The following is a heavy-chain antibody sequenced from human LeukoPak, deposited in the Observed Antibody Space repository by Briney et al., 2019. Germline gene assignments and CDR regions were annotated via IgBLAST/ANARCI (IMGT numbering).Heavy chain of an antibody. V-gene: IGHV3-23*01. Sequence: GGSLRLSCAASGFTFSSYAMSWVRQAPGKGLEWVSAISGSGGSTYYADSVKGRFTISRDNSKNTLYLQMNSLRAEDTAVYYCAKDLGYCSSTSYFLDYWGQGTLVTVSS. CDR1: GFTFSSYA. D-gene: IGHD2-2*01. CDR2: ISGSGGST. J-gene: IGHJ4*02. CDR3: AKDLGYCSSTSYFLDY.